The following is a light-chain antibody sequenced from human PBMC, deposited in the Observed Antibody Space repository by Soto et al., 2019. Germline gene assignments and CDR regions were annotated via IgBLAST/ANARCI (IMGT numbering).Light chain of an antibody. Sequence: EIVLTQSPATLSLSPGERATLSCGASQSVSSSYLAWYQQKPGLAPRLLMYDASSRATGIPDMFSGSGSGTDFTLTISRLEPEDFAVYYCQQYGSSPYTFGQGTKLEIK. V-gene: IGKV3D-20*01. J-gene: IGKJ2*01. CDR1: QSVSSSY. CDR2: DAS. CDR3: QQYGSSPYT.